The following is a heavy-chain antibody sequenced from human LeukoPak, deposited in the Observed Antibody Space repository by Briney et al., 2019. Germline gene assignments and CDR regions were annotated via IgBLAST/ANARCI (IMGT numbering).Heavy chain of an antibody. Sequence: SETLSLTCIVSGGSISSSSYYWGWIRQPPGKGLEWIGNIYYSGSTYYNPSLKSRVTISVDTSKNQFSLKLSSVTAADTAVYYCARGSDYYGSGSYYGPYYYYYMDVWGKGTTVTVSS. CDR3: ARGSDYYGSGSYYGPYYYYYMDV. J-gene: IGHJ6*03. V-gene: IGHV4-39*01. CDR2: IYYSGST. D-gene: IGHD3-10*01. CDR1: GGSISSSSYY.